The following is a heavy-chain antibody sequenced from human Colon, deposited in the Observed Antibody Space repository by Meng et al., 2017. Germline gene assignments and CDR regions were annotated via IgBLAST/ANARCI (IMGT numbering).Heavy chain of an antibody. D-gene: IGHD6-13*01. CDR2: IYPSGRT. J-gene: IGHJ4*02. CDR3: ARKRTSPGTLGFDY. V-gene: IGHV4-4*02. Sequence: QGEPQESGPGLVKPSGVLSLTCAVSGDSISSGNGWTWVRQPPGKGLEWIGEIYPSGRTSSNPSLQGRVTILLDKSKNQFSLELNSVTAADTAIYFCARKRTSPGTLGFDYWGQGTLVTVSS. CDR1: GDSISSGNG.